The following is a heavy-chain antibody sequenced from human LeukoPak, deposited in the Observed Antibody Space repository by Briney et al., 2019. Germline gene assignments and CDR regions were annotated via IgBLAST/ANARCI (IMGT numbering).Heavy chain of an antibody. J-gene: IGHJ3*02. CDR2: IYSGGST. CDR3: ARGVRGYSYGAFDI. V-gene: IGHV3-53*01. Sequence: GGSLRLSCAASGFTVSSNYMSWVRQAPGKGLEWVSVIYSGGSTYYADSVKGRFTISRDNSKNTLYLQMNSLRAEDTAVYYCARGVRGYSYGAFDIWGQGTMVTVSS. CDR1: GFTVSSNY. D-gene: IGHD5-18*01.